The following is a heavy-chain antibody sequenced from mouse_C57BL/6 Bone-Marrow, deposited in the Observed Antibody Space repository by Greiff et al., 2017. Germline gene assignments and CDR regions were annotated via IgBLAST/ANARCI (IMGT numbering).Heavy chain of an antibody. D-gene: IGHD2-1*01. V-gene: IGHV2-2*01. CDR3: ARSTMVTTYYFDY. CDR1: GFSLTSYG. Sequence: VKVVESGPGLVQPSQSLSITCTVSGFSLTSYGVHWVRQSPGKGLEWLGVIWSGGSTDYNAAFISRLSISNDNSKSQVFFKMNSLQADDTAIYYCARSTMVTTYYFDYWGQGTTLTVSS. CDR2: IWSGGST. J-gene: IGHJ2*01.